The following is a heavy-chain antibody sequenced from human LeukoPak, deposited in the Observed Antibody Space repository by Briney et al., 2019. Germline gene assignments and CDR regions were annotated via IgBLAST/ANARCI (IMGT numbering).Heavy chain of an antibody. Sequence: SETLTLTCAVYGFSFSGFYLSWIRQPPGKGLEWISEIHHSGSTNYSPSLKSRVTISVDTSKNQFSLKLSSVTAADTAVYYCARMREIAATGISGGDYWGQGTLVTVSS. V-gene: IGHV4-34*01. CDR3: ARMREIAATGISGGDY. CDR2: IHHSGST. CDR1: GFSFSGFY. D-gene: IGHD6-13*01. J-gene: IGHJ4*02.